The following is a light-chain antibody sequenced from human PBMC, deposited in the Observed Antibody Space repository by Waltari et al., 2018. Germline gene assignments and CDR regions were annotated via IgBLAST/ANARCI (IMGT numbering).Light chain of an antibody. V-gene: IGKV4-1*01. J-gene: IGKJ4*01. CDR2: WAS. CDR3: QQYSTPPLT. Sequence: DIVMTQSPDSLAVSLGERATMNCKSSQSLLYSSNNKSYLAWYRQKPGQPPKLLIYWASARDSGVPDRFSGSGSGTDFTFTISSLQAEDVAVYYCQQYSTPPLTFGGGTKVEIK. CDR1: QSLLYSSNNKSY.